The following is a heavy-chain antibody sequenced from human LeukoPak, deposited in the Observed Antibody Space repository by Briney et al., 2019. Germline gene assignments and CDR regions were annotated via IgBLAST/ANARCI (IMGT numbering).Heavy chain of an antibody. V-gene: IGHV2-70*11. CDR2: TDWNDAK. Sequence: ESGHTLVNPTQTLTLTCTFSGFSLSTTGVCVTWIRQPPGKALEWLARTDWNDAKYYNRSLKTRLTISKDTSTDQVVLTMTNVDPLYTATYYCAQSPNIRSGDYGEYFDYWGQGTLVTVSS. D-gene: IGHD4-17*01. J-gene: IGHJ4*02. CDR3: AQSPNIRSGDYGEYFDY. CDR1: GFSLSTTGVC.